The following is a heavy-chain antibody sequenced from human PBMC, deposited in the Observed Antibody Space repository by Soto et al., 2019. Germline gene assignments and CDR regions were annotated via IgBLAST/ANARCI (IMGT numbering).Heavy chain of an antibody. Sequence: EVQLLESGGGLVQPGGSLRLSCAASGFTFSSYAMSWVRQAPGKGLEWVSAISGSGGSTYYADSVKGRFTISSDNSKNSLYLQMNSLRAEDTAVYYCAKDGGRIVPAARPRWFDPWGQGTLVTVSS. CDR3: AKDGGRIVPAARPRWFDP. CDR2: ISGSGGST. J-gene: IGHJ5*02. D-gene: IGHD2-2*02. V-gene: IGHV3-23*01. CDR1: GFTFSSYA.